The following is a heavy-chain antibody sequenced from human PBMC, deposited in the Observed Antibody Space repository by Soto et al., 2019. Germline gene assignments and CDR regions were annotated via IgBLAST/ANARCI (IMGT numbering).Heavy chain of an antibody. V-gene: IGHV1-69*01. CDR3: ARHMVRGVIINYFDY. CDR2: IIPIFATT. D-gene: IGHD3-10*01. Sequence: QVQLVQSGAEVKKPGSSVKVSCKASGGTFSSYTFSWVRQAPGQGLEWMGGIIPIFATTNYAQKFQGRVTITADESTSTAYMELSSLRSEDTAVYYCARHMVRGVIINYFDYWGQGTLVTVSS. J-gene: IGHJ4*02. CDR1: GGTFSSYT.